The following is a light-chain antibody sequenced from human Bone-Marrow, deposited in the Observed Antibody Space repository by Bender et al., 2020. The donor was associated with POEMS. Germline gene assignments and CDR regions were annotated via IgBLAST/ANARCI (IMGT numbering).Light chain of an antibody. CDR1: KSGTTH. CDR2: QNV. CDR3: QAWDTSYVV. V-gene: IGLV3-1*01. J-gene: IGLJ2*01. Sequence: YELTQPPSVSVSPGHTATIICSGQKSGTTHVSWYQQKAGQSPVLFIYQNVKRPSGIPERFSGSNSGDTATLTIYGTQAVDEADYYCQAWDTSYVVFAGGTKLTVL.